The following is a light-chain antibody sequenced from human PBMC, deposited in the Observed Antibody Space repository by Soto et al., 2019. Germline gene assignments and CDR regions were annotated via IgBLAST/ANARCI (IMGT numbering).Light chain of an antibody. Sequence: DIQMTQSPSTLSASVGDRVTITCRASQSISSWLAWYQQKPGKAPKLLIYDASSLDSGVPSRFSGSGSGTEFTLTISILQPDDFATYYCQQYNSYSGTFGQGTKVDIK. J-gene: IGKJ1*01. CDR2: DAS. V-gene: IGKV1-5*01. CDR3: QQYNSYSGT. CDR1: QSISSW.